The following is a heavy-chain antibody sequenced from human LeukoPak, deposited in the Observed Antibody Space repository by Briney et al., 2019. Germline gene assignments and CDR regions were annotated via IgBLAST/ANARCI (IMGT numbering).Heavy chain of an antibody. CDR2: IFPGDSDA. CDR1: GYSFTNYW. J-gene: IGHJ4*02. V-gene: IGHV5-51*01. CDR3: ARRNGNYFDY. Sequence: GESLKISCKGSGYSFTNYWIGWVRQMPGKGLEWMGTIFPGDSDARYSPSFQGQVTISVDRSISTAYLQWSSLKASDTAMYYCARRNGNYFDYWGQGTPVTVSS. D-gene: IGHD1-1*01.